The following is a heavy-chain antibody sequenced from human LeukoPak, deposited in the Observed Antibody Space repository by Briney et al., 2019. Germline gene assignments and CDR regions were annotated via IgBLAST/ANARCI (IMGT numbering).Heavy chain of an antibody. V-gene: IGHV3-23*01. D-gene: IGHD6-19*01. J-gene: IGHJ4*02. CDR2: ISGSGGST. Sequence: GGSLRLSCAASGFTFSSYAMSWVRQAPGKGLEWVSAISGSGGSTYYADSVKGRFTISRDNSKNTLYLQMNSLRAEDTAVYYCAKFWRYSSASYYFDYWGQGTLVTVSS. CDR3: AKFWRYSSASYYFDY. CDR1: GFTFSSYA.